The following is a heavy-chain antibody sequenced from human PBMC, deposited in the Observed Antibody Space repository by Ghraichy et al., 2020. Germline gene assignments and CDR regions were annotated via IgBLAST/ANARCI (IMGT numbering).Heavy chain of an antibody. CDR3: AREIRNSGFDY. CDR1: GYTFTVYY. V-gene: IGHV1-2*06. CDR2: INPHSGAT. D-gene: IGHD2-21*01. Sequence: ASVKVSCKASGYTFTVYYIHWVRQAPGQGLEWMGRINPHSGATNYPQNFQGRVTMTRDTSISTAYMELSRLRSDDTAVYYCAREIRNSGFDYWGQGTLVTVSS. J-gene: IGHJ4*02.